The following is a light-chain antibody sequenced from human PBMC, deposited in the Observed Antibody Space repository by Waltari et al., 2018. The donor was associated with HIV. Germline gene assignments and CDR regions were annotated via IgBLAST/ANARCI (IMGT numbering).Light chain of an antibody. CDR3: SSYTGTSTLYV. CDR1: NSDLGAYNS. CDR2: EVS. Sequence: QSALTPPASVSGSPGQSITISCTGTNSDLGAYNSVTWYQQHPGKAPKLLIYEVSNRPSGVSNRFSGSKSGTTASLTISGLQAEDEADYYCSSYTGTSTLYVFGPGTKVTVL. V-gene: IGLV2-14*01. J-gene: IGLJ1*01.